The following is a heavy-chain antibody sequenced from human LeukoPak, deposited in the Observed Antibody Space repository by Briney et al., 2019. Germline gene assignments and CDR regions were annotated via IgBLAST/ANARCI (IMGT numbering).Heavy chain of an antibody. CDR2: ISYDGSNK. CDR1: GFTFSSYA. J-gene: IGHJ4*02. Sequence: GRSLRLSCAASGFTFSSYAMHWVRQAPGKGLEWVAVISYDGSNKYYADSVKGRFTISRDNSKNTLYLQMNSLRAEDTAVYYCARGRRYWGQGTLVTVSS. V-gene: IGHV3-30-3*01. CDR3: ARGRRY.